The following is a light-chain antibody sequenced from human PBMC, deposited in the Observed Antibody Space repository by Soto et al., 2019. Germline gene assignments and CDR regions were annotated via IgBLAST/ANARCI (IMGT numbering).Light chain of an antibody. Sequence: QSVLTQSASVSGSPGQSVTIPCTGTSSDVGGYDYVSWYQQHPGKVPKLIIYEVIKRPSGVSHRFSGSKSGNTASLTISGIQTEDEADYYRSSYTTSSALVFGGGTKVTVL. CDR1: SSDVGGYDY. J-gene: IGLJ2*01. V-gene: IGLV2-14*01. CDR2: EVI. CDR3: SSYTTSSALV.